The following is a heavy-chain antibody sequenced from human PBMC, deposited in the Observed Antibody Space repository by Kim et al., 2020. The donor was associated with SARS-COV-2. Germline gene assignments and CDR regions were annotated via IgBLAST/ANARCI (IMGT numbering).Heavy chain of an antibody. J-gene: IGHJ4*02. D-gene: IGHD3-10*01. CDR1: GFTFSSYA. CDR3: ARDLGGNYGEDY. Sequence: GGSLRLSCAASGFTFSSYAMHWVRQAPGKGLEWVAVISYDGRYNYYEDSVKGRFTISRDNSKNTLYLQMNSPRAEDTAVYYCARDLGGNYGEDYWGQGTLVTVSS. CDR2: ISYDGRYN. V-gene: IGHV3-30*04.